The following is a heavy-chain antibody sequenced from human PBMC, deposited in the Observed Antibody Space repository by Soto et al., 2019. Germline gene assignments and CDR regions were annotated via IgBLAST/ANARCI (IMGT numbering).Heavy chain of an antibody. Sequence: LRLSCAASGFTFSSYSMNWVRQAPGKGLEWVSSISSSSSYIYYADSVKGRFTISRDNAKNSLYLQMNSLRAEDTAVYYCARVNRYSGSYGLGYYGMDVWGQGTTVTVSS. CDR2: ISSSSSYI. D-gene: IGHD1-26*01. J-gene: IGHJ6*02. CDR3: ARVNRYSGSYGLGYYGMDV. V-gene: IGHV3-21*01. CDR1: GFTFSSYS.